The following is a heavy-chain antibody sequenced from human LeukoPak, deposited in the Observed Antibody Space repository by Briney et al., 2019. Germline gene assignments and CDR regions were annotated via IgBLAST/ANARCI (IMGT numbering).Heavy chain of an antibody. V-gene: IGHV3-33*01. CDR1: GFTFSRFG. CDR3: ARDDYYDSSGYWDYYFDY. CDR2: IWYDGSNK. J-gene: IGHJ4*02. Sequence: QPGRSLRLSCAASGFTFSRFGMHWVRQAPGKGLEWVAVIWYDGSNKYYADSVKGRFTISGDNSKNTLYLEMNSLRAEDTAVYYCARDDYYDSSGYWDYYFDYWGQGTLVSVSS. D-gene: IGHD3-22*01.